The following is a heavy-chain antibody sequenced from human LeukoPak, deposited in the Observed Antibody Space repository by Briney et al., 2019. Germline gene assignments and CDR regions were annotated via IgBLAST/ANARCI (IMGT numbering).Heavy chain of an antibody. CDR3: AKDRGGGSYYDAFDI. CDR1: GFTFSSYG. V-gene: IGHV3-30*02. CDR2: IRYDGSNK. D-gene: IGHD1-26*01. J-gene: IGHJ3*02. Sequence: PGGSLRLSCAASGFTFSSYGMHWVRQAPGKGLEWVAFIRYDGSNKYYADSVKGRFTISRDNSKNTLYLQMNSLRAEDTAVYYCAKDRGGGSYYDAFDIWGQGTMVTVSS.